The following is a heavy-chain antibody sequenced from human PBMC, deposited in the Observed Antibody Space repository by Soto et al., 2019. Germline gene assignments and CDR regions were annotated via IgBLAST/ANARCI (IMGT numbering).Heavy chain of an antibody. CDR3: AKESGSYSVYYYYGMDV. CDR2: ISYDGSNK. V-gene: IGHV3-30*18. J-gene: IGHJ6*02. Sequence: PGGSLRLSCAASGFTFSSYGMHWVRQAPGKGLEWVAVISYDGSNKYYADSVKGRFTISRDNSKNTLYLQMNSLRAEDTAVYYCAKESGSYSVYYYYGMDVWGQGTTVTVSS. D-gene: IGHD1-26*01. CDR1: GFTFSSYG.